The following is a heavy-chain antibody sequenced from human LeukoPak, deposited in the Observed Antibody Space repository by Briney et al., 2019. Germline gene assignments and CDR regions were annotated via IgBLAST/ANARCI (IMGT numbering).Heavy chain of an antibody. Sequence: PGRSLRLSCAASGFTFSSYGMHWVRQAPGKGLEWVAVIWYDGSNKYYADSVKGRFTISRDNSKDTLHLQMNSLRAEDTAVYYCARVAVAGNLNNWFDPWGQGTLVTVSS. CDR2: IWYDGSNK. V-gene: IGHV3-33*01. CDR1: GFTFSSYG. J-gene: IGHJ5*02. D-gene: IGHD6-19*01. CDR3: ARVAVAGNLNNWFDP.